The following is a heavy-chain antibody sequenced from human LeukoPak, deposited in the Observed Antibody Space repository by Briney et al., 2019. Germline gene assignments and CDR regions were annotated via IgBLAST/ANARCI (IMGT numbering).Heavy chain of an antibody. Sequence: SETLSPTCAVYGGSFIAYYWSWIRQPPGKGLEWIGEINHSGSTNYSPSLKSRVTISVDTSKNQFSLKLSSVTAADTAVYYCANVEMATLSPHYFTYSGQPCLVTLFS. CDR3: ANVEMATLSPHYFTY. J-gene: IGHJ4*02. CDR2: INHSGST. CDR1: GGSFIAYY. V-gene: IGHV4-34*01. D-gene: IGHD5-24*01.